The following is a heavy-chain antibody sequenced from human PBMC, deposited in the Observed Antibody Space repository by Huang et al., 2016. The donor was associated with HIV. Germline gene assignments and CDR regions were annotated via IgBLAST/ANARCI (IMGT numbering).Heavy chain of an antibody. V-gene: IGHV1-8*03. CDR1: GYTFTRYH. Sequence: QVQLVQSGAEVKKPGASVKVSCKASGYTFTRYHINWVRQATGQGLECMGGRNPNSGYTGDAQKFQGRVTITRNTSISTAYMELSRLRSEDTAVYYCASSSGDYGLWTTYRLGWFDPWGQGTLVTVSS. J-gene: IGHJ5*02. D-gene: IGHD3-3*01. CDR2: RNPNSGYT. CDR3: ASSSGDYGLWTTYRLGWFDP.